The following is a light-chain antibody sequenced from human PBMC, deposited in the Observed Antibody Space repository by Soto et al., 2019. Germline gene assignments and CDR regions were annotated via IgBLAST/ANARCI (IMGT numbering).Light chain of an antibody. CDR2: EVS. V-gene: IGLV2-14*01. CDR3: SSYRSGDTVV. CDR1: TSDVGRYNY. J-gene: IGLJ2*01. Sequence: QSVLTQPASVSGSPGQSITLSCTGTTSDVGRYNYVSWYQQHPGKAPKLMIYEVSNRPSAVSNRFSGSKSGNTASLTISGLQAEDEADYYCSSYRSGDTVVFGGGTKLTVL.